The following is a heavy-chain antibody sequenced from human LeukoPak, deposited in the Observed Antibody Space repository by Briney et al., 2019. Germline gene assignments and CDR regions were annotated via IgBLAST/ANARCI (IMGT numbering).Heavy chain of an antibody. J-gene: IGHJ4*02. CDR2: ISSNGAGT. V-gene: IGHV3-23*01. CDR3: AKGGTYYYDS. Sequence: HPGGSLRLSCAASGFTFSSYAMSWVRQAPGKGLEWISAISSNGAGTYYADSVKGRFTISRDNSENTLYLQMNSLRVEDSAVYYCAKGGTYYYDSWGQGTLVTVSS. CDR1: GFTFSSYA.